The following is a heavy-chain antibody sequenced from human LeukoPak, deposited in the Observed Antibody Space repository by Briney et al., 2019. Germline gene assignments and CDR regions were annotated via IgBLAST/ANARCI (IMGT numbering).Heavy chain of an antibody. CDR2: IYHSGST. V-gene: IGHV4-38-2*02. J-gene: IGHJ4*02. CDR3: VEGIRGPFDY. D-gene: IGHD3-10*01. Sequence: KSSETLSLTCTVSGYSISSGYYWGWIRQPPGKGLEWIGSIYHSGSTYYNPSLKSRVTISVDTSKNQFSLKLSSVTAADTAVYYCVEGIRGPFDYWGQGTLVTVSS. CDR1: GYSISSGYY.